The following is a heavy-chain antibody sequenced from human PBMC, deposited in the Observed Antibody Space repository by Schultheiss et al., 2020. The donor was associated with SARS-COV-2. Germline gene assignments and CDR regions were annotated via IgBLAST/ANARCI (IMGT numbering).Heavy chain of an antibody. D-gene: IGHD3-3*01. CDR3: ARAGARDFWSGYYPYYGMDV. J-gene: IGHJ6*02. Sequence: ASVKVPCKASGYTFTSYDINWVRQATGQGLEWMGWMNPNSGNTGYAQKFQGRVTMTRNTSISTAYMELSSLRSEDTAVYYCARAGARDFWSGYYPYYGMDVWGQGTTVTVSS. V-gene: IGHV1-8*01. CDR1: GYTFTSYD. CDR2: MNPNSGNT.